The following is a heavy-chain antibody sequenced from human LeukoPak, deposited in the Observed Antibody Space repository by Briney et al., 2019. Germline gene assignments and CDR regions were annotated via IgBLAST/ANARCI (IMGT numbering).Heavy chain of an antibody. J-gene: IGHJ3*02. Sequence: PSETLSLTCTVSGGSISSGGYYWSWIRQHPGKGLEWIGYIYYSGSTYYNPSLKSRVTISVDTSKNQFSLKLSSVTAADTAVYYCARGDSNDAFDIWGQGTMVTAPS. D-gene: IGHD3-22*01. CDR2: IYYSGST. CDR1: GGSISSGGYY. CDR3: ARGDSNDAFDI. V-gene: IGHV4-31*03.